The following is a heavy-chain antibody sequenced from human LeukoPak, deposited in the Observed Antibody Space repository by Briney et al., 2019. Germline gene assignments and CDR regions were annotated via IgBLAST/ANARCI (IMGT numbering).Heavy chain of an antibody. CDR3: ARGRYCSGGSCYSDYFDY. D-gene: IGHD2-15*01. V-gene: IGHV3-23*01. Sequence: GGSLRLSCAASGFSFSNYAVGWVRQAPGKGLEWVSVISGSGGSTDYADSVKGRFTMSRDNSKNTVYLQMNSLRAEDTAVYYCARGRYCSGGSCYSDYFDYWGQGTLVTVSS. J-gene: IGHJ4*02. CDR2: ISGSGGST. CDR1: GFSFSNYA.